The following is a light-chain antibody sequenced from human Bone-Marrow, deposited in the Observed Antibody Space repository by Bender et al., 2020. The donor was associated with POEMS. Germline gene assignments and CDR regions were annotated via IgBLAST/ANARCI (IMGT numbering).Light chain of an antibody. Sequence: QSALTQPASVSGSPGQSITFSCTGTASDIGSYNFVSWYQQHPGKAPKLMIYDVSNRPSGVSNRFSGSKSGNTASLTISGLQAEDEAEYYCSSYTTSNTYVFGSGTKVTVL. CDR1: ASDIGSYNF. V-gene: IGLV2-14*02. J-gene: IGLJ1*01. CDR2: DVS. CDR3: SSYTTSNTYV.